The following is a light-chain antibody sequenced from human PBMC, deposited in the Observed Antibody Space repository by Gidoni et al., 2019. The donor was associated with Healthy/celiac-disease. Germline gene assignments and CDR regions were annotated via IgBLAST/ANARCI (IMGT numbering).Light chain of an antibody. V-gene: IGKV1-5*03. J-gene: IGKJ2*01. CDR2: KAS. Sequence: IQMTQSPPTLAAAVGDSVTITCRASQSISTWLAWYQQKPGKAPKLLIYKASSLASGVPSRFSGSGSGTEFTLTISSLQPDDFATYYCQQYNSYSYTFGQGTKLEIK. CDR1: QSISTW. CDR3: QQYNSYSYT.